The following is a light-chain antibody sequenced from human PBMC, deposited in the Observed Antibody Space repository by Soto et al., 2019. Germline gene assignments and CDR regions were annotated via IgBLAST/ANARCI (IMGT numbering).Light chain of an antibody. J-gene: IGLJ1*01. CDR1: SSYVGSYNR. CDR2: EVS. CDR3: SSYTSSSAYV. V-gene: IGLV2-18*02. Sequence: QSVLTQPPSVSGSPGQSVTISCTGTSSYVGSYNRVSWYQQPPGTAPKLMIYEVSNRPSGVPDRFSGSKSRNTASLTISGLQAEDEADYYCSSYTSSSAYVFGTGTKSPS.